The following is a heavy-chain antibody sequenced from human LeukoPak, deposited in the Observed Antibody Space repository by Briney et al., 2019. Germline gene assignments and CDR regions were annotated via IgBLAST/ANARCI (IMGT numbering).Heavy chain of an antibody. CDR1: GGSIISYY. V-gene: IGHV4-59*01. CDR3: ARVSWFPGTSYYYMDV. D-gene: IGHD1-1*01. J-gene: IGHJ6*03. CDR2: IHYSGTT. Sequence: SETLSLTCTVSGGSIISYYWGWIRQPPGKGLEWIGYIHYSGTTNYNPSLKSRVTISVDTSKSQFSLKLSSVTAADTAVYYCARVSWFPGTSYYYMDVWGKETTVTVSS.